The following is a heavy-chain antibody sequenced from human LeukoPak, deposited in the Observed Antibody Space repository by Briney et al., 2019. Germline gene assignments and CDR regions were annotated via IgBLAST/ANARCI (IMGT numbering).Heavy chain of an antibody. V-gene: IGHV4-39*01. Sequence: PSETLSLTCTVSGGSISSSSYYWGWIRQPPGKGLEWIGSIYYSGSTYYNPSLKSRVTISVDTSENQFSLKLSSVTAADTAVYYCASLSENSSSWYNWFDPWGQGTLVTVSS. CDR2: IYYSGST. CDR3: ASLSENSSSWYNWFDP. CDR1: GGSISSSSYY. D-gene: IGHD6-13*01. J-gene: IGHJ5*02.